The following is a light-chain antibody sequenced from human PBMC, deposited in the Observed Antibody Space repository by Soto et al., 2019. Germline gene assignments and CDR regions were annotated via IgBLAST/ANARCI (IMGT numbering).Light chain of an antibody. Sequence: DIQMTQFPSSLSASVGDRITITCRASQSITSYLSWYQQKHGKAPKLLIYAASSLESGVPSKFSGSGSGTDFTLTISSLQPEDFATYFCLQRYSSPYTFGQGTTLEI. CDR3: LQRYSSPYT. CDR2: AAS. V-gene: IGKV1-39*01. J-gene: IGKJ2*01. CDR1: QSITSY.